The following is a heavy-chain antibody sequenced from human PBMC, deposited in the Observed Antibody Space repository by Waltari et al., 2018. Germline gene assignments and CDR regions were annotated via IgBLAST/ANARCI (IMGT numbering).Heavy chain of an antibody. J-gene: IGHJ1*01. Sequence: QLQLQESGPGLVRPSETLSLTCPVSGGSIPPNYHWAWIRQPPGKGLEWMGNMQYRGSTFYNPSLMSRVTISLDTSKNQFSLTLTSVDAADTAVYFCGRIAFGDDGGYFQYWGQGTLVTVSS. D-gene: IGHD4-17*01. V-gene: IGHV4-39*01. CDR2: MQYRGST. CDR1: GGSIPPNYH. CDR3: GRIAFGDDGGYFQY.